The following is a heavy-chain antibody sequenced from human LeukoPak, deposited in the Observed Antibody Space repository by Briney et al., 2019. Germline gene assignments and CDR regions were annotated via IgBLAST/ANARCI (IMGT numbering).Heavy chain of an antibody. CDR2: INTDTGNP. V-gene: IGHV7-4-1*02. Sequence: ASVKVSCKASGYTFTTYGMNWVRQAPGQGLEWMGWINTDTGNPTYAQGFTGRFVFSWDTSVSTAYLQISSLKAEDTAVYYCARTTAICSSTFCYRRGFDYWGQGTLVTVSS. CDR3: ARTTAICSSTFCYRRGFDY. J-gene: IGHJ4*02. D-gene: IGHD2-2*02. CDR1: GYTFTTYG.